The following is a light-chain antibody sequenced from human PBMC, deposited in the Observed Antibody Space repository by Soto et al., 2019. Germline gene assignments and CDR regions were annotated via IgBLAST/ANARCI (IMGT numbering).Light chain of an antibody. CDR2: RSD. CDR3: AAWDDRLSGWV. V-gene: IGLV1-47*01. J-gene: IGLJ3*02. Sequence: QAVVTQPPSTSGTPGQRVIISCSGSSSNIGSNHVYWYQQLPGTAPKLLIYRSDQRPSGVTDRFSGSKPGTSASLAISGLRSEDEADYYCAAWDDRLSGWVFGGGTQLTVL. CDR1: SSNIGSNH.